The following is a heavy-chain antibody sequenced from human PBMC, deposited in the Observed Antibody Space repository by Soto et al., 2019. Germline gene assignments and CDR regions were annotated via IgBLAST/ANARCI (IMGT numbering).Heavy chain of an antibody. CDR3: ARGRYCLTGRCFPNWFDS. V-gene: IGHV4-30-4*01. D-gene: IGHD2-15*01. J-gene: IGHJ5*01. CDR1: GDSISTVDYF. Sequence: SETLSLTCSVSGDSISTVDYFWAWIRQPPGQALEYIGYIYTSTTTYYNPSFESRVAISLDTSKSQSSLTVTSVTAADTAVYFCARGRYCLTGRCFPNWFDSWGQGTLVTVSS. CDR2: IYTSTTT.